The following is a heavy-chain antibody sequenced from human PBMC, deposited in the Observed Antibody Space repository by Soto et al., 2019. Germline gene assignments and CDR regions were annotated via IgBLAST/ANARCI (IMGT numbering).Heavy chain of an antibody. D-gene: IGHD2-2*01. Sequence: EVQLLESGGGLVQPGGSLRLSCAASGFTFSSYDMKWVRHAPGKGLEWVSLIGESGTPTYYADSVKGRFTISRDNSGNTLFLEMYSLRAEDTAFYYCARSIPGLRYYGMDVWGQGTTVTVS. CDR1: GFTFSSYD. V-gene: IGHV3-23*01. CDR2: IGESGTPT. CDR3: ARSIPGLRYYGMDV. J-gene: IGHJ6*02.